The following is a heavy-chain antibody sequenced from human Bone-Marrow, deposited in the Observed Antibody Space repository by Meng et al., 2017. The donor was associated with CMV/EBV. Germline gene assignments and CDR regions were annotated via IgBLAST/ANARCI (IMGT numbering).Heavy chain of an antibody. J-gene: IGHJ6*02. CDR2: ISSSSSYI. CDR3: ASKEGIAAAGTGRWGYYYGMDV. D-gene: IGHD6-13*01. V-gene: IGHV3-21*01. CDR1: GFTFGDYA. Sequence: GESLKISCTASGFTFGDYAMSWVRQAPGKGLEWVSSISSSSSYIYYADSVKGRFTISRDNAKNSLYLQMNSLRAEDTAVYYCASKEGIAAAGTGRWGYYYGMDVWGQGTTVTVSS.